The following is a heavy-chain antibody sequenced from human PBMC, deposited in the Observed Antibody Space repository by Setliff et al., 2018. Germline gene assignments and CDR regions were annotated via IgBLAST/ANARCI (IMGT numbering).Heavy chain of an antibody. CDR2: ISSSGDST. D-gene: IGHD3-22*01. V-gene: IGHV3-23*01. CDR1: GFTFSSYS. Sequence: GGSLRLSCAASGFTFSSYSMNWVRQAPGKGLEWVSYISSSGDSTYYADSVKGRFTISRDNSKNTLYLQLNSLRAEDTAIYYCAGGYPSNFDYWGQGTLVTVSS. CDR3: AGGYPSNFDY. J-gene: IGHJ4*02.